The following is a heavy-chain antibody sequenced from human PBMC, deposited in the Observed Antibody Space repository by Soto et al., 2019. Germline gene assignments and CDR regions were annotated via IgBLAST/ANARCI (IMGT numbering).Heavy chain of an antibody. CDR2: IIPIFGTA. CDR3: ARASYSSGWYLFNWFDP. V-gene: IGHV1-69*13. J-gene: IGHJ5*02. D-gene: IGHD6-19*01. CDR1: GGTFSSHA. Sequence: SVKVSCKASGGTFSSHAISWVRQAPGRGLEWMGGIIPIFGTANYAQKFQGRVTITADESTSTAYMELSSLRSEDTAVYYCARASYSSGWYLFNWFDPWGQGTLVTVSS.